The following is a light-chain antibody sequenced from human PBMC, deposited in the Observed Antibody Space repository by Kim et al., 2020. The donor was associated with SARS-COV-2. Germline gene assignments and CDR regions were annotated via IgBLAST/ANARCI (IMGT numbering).Light chain of an antibody. J-gene: IGLJ3*02. V-gene: IGLV1-47*01. CDR2: RNN. CDR1: TSDIGSNY. Sequence: QSVLTQPPSASGTPGQRVTISCSGSTSDIGSNYVYWYQQVPATAPKLLIYRNNQRPSGVPDRFSVSKSGTSASLAISGLRSDDEADYYCATWDDSLNGPVFGGGTQLTVL. CDR3: ATWDDSLNGPV.